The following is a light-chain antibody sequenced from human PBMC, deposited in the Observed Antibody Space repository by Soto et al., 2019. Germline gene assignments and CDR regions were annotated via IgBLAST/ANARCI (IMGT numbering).Light chain of an antibody. CDR3: QQRNNWPPSIT. CDR1: QSVSSF. J-gene: IGKJ5*01. V-gene: IGKV3-11*01. Sequence: EIVLTQSPATLSLSPGERATLSCRASQSVSSFLAWYQQKPGQAPRLLIYDASNSATGIPARFSGSGSGTDFTLTISSLEPEDFAVYYCQQRNNWPPSITFGQGTRLEIK. CDR2: DAS.